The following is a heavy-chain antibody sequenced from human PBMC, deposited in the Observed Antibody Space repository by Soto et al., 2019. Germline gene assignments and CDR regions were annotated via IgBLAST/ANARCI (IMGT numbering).Heavy chain of an antibody. CDR2: ISYSGST. CDR3: ARTYVTDVVVVPASKDYMDV. CDR1: GGSISSSSSS. V-gene: IGHV4-39*02. Sequence: QLQLQESGPGLVKPSETLSLTCTVSGGSISSSSSSWGWIRQPPGKGLEWLGSISYSGSTYYSPSPDGPVTVAAAASKNLFSLKLSSGTAADTAVYYCARTYVTDVVVVPASKDYMDVWGKGTTVTVSS. D-gene: IGHD2-2*01. J-gene: IGHJ6*03.